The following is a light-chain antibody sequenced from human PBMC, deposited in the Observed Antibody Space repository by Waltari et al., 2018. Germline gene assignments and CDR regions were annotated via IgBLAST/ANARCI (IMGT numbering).Light chain of an antibody. Sequence: QSALTQPASVSGSPGQSVTIFCTGTSNDVGGYNSVSWYQEHPGQAPRLIIYDVSDRPSGSSDRFSGSKSGNTASLTISGLQAEDEADYYCTSQSSNNVVLFGGGTKLTVL. V-gene: IGLV2-14*01. J-gene: IGLJ2*01. CDR2: DVS. CDR3: TSQSSNNVVL. CDR1: SNDVGGYNS.